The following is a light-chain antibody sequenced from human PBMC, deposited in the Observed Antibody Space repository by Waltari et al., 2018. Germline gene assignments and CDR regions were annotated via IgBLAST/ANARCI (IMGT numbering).Light chain of an antibody. CDR3: QVWDRGTDHEV. CDR2: DDS. Sequence: SYVLTQSPSVSVAPGQTASVSCGGNNIGSQSVNWYQQKPGQAPVLVVYDDSDRPSGTPERFSGSNSGNTATLTISRGEAGDEADYYCQVWDRGTDHEVFGGGTKLTV. V-gene: IGLV3-21*02. CDR1: NIGSQS. J-gene: IGLJ3*02.